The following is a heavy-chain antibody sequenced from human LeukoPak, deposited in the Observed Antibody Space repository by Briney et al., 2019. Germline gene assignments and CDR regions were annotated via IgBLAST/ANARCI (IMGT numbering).Heavy chain of an antibody. CDR2: IYSGGAT. D-gene: IGHD6-19*01. Sequence: GGSLRLSCAASGFTFSSSAMTWVRQVLGKGLEWVSTIYSGGATHYADSIKGRFSISRDNSNNTVYVQMNSLRVEDTAAYFCASSAAVPDTPWFDPWGQGILVTVSS. J-gene: IGHJ5*02. CDR3: ASSAAVPDTPWFDP. CDR1: GFTFSSSA. V-gene: IGHV3-66*01.